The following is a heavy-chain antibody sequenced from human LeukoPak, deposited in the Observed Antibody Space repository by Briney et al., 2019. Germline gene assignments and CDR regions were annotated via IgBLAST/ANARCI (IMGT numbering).Heavy chain of an antibody. D-gene: IGHD4-17*01. CDR2: IYYSGST. V-gene: IGHV4-39*01. Sequence: SSYAMTWVRQPPGKGLEWIGSIYYSGSTYYNPSLKSRVTISVDTSKNQFSLKLSSVTAADTAVYYCAGSGPTVSSPYYFDYWGQGTLVTVSS. CDR1: SSYA. J-gene: IGHJ4*02. CDR3: AGSGPTVSSPYYFDY.